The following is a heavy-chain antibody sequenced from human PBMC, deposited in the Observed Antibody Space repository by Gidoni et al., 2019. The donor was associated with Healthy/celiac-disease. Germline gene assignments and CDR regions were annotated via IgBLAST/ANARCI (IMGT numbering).Heavy chain of an antibody. CDR3: AKDSAHMGSGWYGAFDI. CDR1: GFTFSSYG. CDR2: ISYDGRNK. D-gene: IGHD6-19*01. V-gene: IGHV3-30*18. Sequence: GFTFSSYGMHWVRQAPGKGLEWVAVISYDGRNKYYADSVKGRFTISRDNSKNTLYLQMNSLRAEDTAVYYCAKDSAHMGSGWYGAFDIWGQGTMVTVSS. J-gene: IGHJ3*02.